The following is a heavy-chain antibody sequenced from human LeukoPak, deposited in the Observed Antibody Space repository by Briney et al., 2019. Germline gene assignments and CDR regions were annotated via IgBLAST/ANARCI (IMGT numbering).Heavy chain of an antibody. D-gene: IGHD3-10*02. CDR3: ARRYARAPGAFDI. CDR2: IYPGDSDT. Sequence: GEPLQISCQGSGYSFTSYWIGWVRQMPGKGLEWMGIIYPGDSDTRYSPSFQGQVTISADKSISTAYLQWSSLKASDTAMYYCARRYARAPGAFDIWGQGTMVTVSS. CDR1: GYSFTSYW. J-gene: IGHJ3*02. V-gene: IGHV5-51*01.